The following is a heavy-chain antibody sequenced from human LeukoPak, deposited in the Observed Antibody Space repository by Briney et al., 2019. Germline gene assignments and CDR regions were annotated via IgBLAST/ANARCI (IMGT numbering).Heavy chain of an antibody. V-gene: IGHV3-30-3*01. D-gene: IGHD4-11*01. Sequence: GRSLRLSCAASGFTFSSYAMHWVRQAPGKGLEWVAVISYDGSNKYYADSVKGRFTISRDNSKNTLYLQMNSLRAEDTAVYYCARDGLQYPKDAFDIWGQGTMVTVSS. CDR2: ISYDGSNK. J-gene: IGHJ3*02. CDR1: GFTFSSYA. CDR3: ARDGLQYPKDAFDI.